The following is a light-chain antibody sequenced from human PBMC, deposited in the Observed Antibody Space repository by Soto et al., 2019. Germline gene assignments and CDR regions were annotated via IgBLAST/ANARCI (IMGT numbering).Light chain of an antibody. J-gene: IGKJ4*01. Sequence: EIVLTQSPGTLSLSPGERATLSCRASQSVRSGYFAWYQQKPGQAPRLLIVGASSRATGIPDRFSGGGSGTDFTLTISRLAPEDCALYYCHQYDNSPLTFGGGTKVESK. V-gene: IGKV3-20*01. CDR2: GAS. CDR1: QSVRSGY. CDR3: HQYDNSPLT.